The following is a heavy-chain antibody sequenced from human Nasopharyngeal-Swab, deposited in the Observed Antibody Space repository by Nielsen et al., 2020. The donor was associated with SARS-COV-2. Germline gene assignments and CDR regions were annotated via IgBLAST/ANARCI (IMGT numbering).Heavy chain of an antibody. CDR3: ARHGGSSWYFDL. CDR1: GVTFNTLW. D-gene: IGHD6-13*01. CDR2: TNPDGSES. Sequence: GESLKISCAASGVTFNTLWLSWVRQAPGKGLEWVAGTNPDGSESYYVGSVGGRVTISRDNAKNSLYLQMNSLRAGDTAVYYCARHGGSSWYFDLWGRGTLVTVSS. J-gene: IGHJ2*01. V-gene: IGHV3-7*04.